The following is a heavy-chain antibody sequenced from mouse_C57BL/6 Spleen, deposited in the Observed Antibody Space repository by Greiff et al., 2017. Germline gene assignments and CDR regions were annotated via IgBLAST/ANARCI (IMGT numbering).Heavy chain of an antibody. Sequence: VKLMESGPELVKPGASVKISCKASGYAFSSSWMNWVKQRPGKGLEWIGRIYPGDGDTNYNGKFKGKATLTADKSSSTAYMQLSSLTSEDSAVYFCARSYGSSFFDYWGQGTTLTVSS. D-gene: IGHD1-1*01. CDR3: ARSYGSSFFDY. CDR2: IYPGDGDT. CDR1: GYAFSSSW. J-gene: IGHJ2*01. V-gene: IGHV1-82*01.